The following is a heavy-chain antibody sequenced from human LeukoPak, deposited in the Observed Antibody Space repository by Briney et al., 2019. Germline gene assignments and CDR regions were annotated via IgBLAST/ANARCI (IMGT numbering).Heavy chain of an antibody. J-gene: IGHJ4*02. CDR3: RAAADLNDY. D-gene: IGHD6-13*01. CDR2: IRSKADSYTT. V-gene: IGHV3-73*01. Sequence: QPGGSLKLSCAASGFTFSGSAMHWVHRASGKGLEWLGRIRSKADSYTTAYAASVKGRFIVSRDDSKNTAYLQMNSLKTEDTAVYYCRAAADLNDYWGQGTLVTVSS. CDR1: GFTFSGSA.